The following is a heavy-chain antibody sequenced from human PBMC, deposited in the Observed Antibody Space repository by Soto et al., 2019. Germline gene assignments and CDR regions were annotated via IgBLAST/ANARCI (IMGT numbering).Heavy chain of an antibody. CDR1: RFTFTNSW. CDR3: TTVFCSGGNCYSGFVY. J-gene: IGHJ4*02. CDR2: IRSKTDGGIA. Sequence: GGSLRLSCAASRFTFTNSWINWVRQPPGKGLEWVGRIRSKTDGGIADYAAPVKGRFTVSRDDSINTVYLQMNSLQTEDTALYYCTTVFCSGGNCYSGFVYWGQGALVTVSS. D-gene: IGHD2-15*01. V-gene: IGHV3-15*01.